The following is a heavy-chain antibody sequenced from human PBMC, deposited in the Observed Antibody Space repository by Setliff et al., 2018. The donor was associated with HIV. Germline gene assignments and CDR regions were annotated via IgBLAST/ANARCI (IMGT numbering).Heavy chain of an antibody. V-gene: IGHV4-59*01. CDR2: IYENAYA. CDR1: GGSMSNYY. J-gene: IGHJ4*02. Sequence: KSSETLSLTCTVSGGSMSNYYWNWIRQTPGKGLEWIGYIYENAYAHYTVSLRSRVTVSMDTSKNQFSLTLRSVTAADRAVYYCARAQMHRGVVSWSLYYFDYWGQGALVTVSS. CDR3: ARAQMHRGVVSWSLYYFDY. D-gene: IGHD3-10*01.